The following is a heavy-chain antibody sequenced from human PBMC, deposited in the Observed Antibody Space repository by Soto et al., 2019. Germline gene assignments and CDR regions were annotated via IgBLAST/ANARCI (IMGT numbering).Heavy chain of an antibody. CDR3: ARYIPGVRYYGMDV. J-gene: IGHJ6*02. Sequence: EVQLLESGGGLVQPGGSLRLSCAASGFTFSSYAMKWVRQAPGKGLEWVSLISDSGTLTYYADSVKGRFTISRDNSGNTLFLQMHSLRAEDTAVYYCARYIPGVRYYGMDVWGQGTTVTVSS. CDR1: GFTFSSYA. V-gene: IGHV3-23*01. D-gene: IGHD2-2*01. CDR2: ISDSGTLT.